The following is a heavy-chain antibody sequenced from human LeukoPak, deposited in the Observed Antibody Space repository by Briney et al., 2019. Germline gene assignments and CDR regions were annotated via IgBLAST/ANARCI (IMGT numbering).Heavy chain of an antibody. CDR3: ARNQRRLDY. D-gene: IGHD1-14*01. Sequence: GSLRLSCAASGSTFNSYWMSWVRQAPGKGLELVANIKQDGSEKYYVDSVKGRFTISRDNAKNSLYLQMNSLRAEDTAVYYCARNQRRLDYWGQGTLVTVSS. V-gene: IGHV3-7*01. J-gene: IGHJ4*02. CDR1: GSTFNSYW. CDR2: IKQDGSEK.